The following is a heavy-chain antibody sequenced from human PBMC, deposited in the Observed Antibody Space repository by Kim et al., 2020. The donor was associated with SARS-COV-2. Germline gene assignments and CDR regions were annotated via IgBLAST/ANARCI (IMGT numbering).Heavy chain of an antibody. D-gene: IGHD3-10*01. CDR1: GGSFSGYY. J-gene: IGHJ6*02. CDR3: ARLRGVFPSRDYYYYYGMDV. V-gene: IGHV4-34*01. Sequence: SETLSLTCAVYGGSFSGYYWSWIRQPPGKGLEWIGEINHSGSTNYNPSLKSRVTISVDTSKNQFSLKLSSVTAADTAVYYCARLRGVFPSRDYYYYYGMDVWGQGTTVTVSS. CDR2: INHSGST.